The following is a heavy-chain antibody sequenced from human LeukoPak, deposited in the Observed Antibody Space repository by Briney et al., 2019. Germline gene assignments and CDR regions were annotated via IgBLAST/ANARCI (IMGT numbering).Heavy chain of an antibody. D-gene: IGHD2-2*02. Sequence: GGSLRLSCAVSGFTFSDYYMSWIRQAPGKGLEWVSYISISGSTICDTTSAKGRFTISRDNAKNSLYLQMNSLRAEDTAVYYCARGGGIVVVPAARPNWFDPWGQGTLVTVSS. CDR1: GFTFSDYY. CDR2: ISISGSTI. V-gene: IGHV3-11*01. CDR3: ARGGGIVVVPAARPNWFDP. J-gene: IGHJ5*02.